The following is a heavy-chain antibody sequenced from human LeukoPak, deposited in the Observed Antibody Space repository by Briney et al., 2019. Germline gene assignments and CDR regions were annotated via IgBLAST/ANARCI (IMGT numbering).Heavy chain of an antibody. V-gene: IGHV5-51*01. CDR2: IYPGDSDT. CDR1: GYSFSSYW. CDR3: ARVSDGYTLDAFDI. J-gene: IGHJ3*02. Sequence: GESLKISCKGSGYSFSSYWIGWVRQMPGKGLAWMGIIYPGDSDTRYSPSFQGQVTISADKSISTAYLQWSSLKASDTAMCYCARVSDGYTLDAFDIWGQGTMVTVSS. D-gene: IGHD5-24*01.